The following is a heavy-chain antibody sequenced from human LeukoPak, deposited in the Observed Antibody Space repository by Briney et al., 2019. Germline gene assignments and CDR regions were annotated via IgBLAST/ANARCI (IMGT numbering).Heavy chain of an antibody. Sequence: ASVKVSCKASGYTFTSHGITWVRQAPGQGLEWLGWISAYNGATNYAQRLQGRVTMTTDTSTNTAYMDLRSLISDDTAVYYCARDRSSGSNYGDYWGQGTLVTVSS. CDR1: GYTFTSHG. CDR3: ARDRSSGSNYGDY. J-gene: IGHJ4*02. D-gene: IGHD1-26*01. CDR2: ISAYNGAT. V-gene: IGHV1-18*01.